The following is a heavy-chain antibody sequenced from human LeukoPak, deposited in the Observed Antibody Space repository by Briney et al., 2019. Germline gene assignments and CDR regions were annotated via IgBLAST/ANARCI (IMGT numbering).Heavy chain of an antibody. Sequence: GGSLRLSCAASGFTFSSYAMSWVRQAPGKGLEWVSAISGSGGSTYYADSVKGRFTISRDNSKNTLYLQMNSLRAEDTAVYYCAKQEGVGILWFGELYLDYWGQGTLVTVSS. J-gene: IGHJ4*02. D-gene: IGHD3-10*01. V-gene: IGHV3-23*01. CDR2: ISGSGGST. CDR3: AKQEGVGILWFGELYLDY. CDR1: GFTFSSYA.